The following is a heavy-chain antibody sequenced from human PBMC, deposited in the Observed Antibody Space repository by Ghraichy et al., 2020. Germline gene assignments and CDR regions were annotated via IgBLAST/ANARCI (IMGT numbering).Heavy chain of an antibody. J-gene: IGHJ2*01. CDR2: IYYSGST. CDR1: GGSISSSSYY. CDR3: ARLGEYYYGSGSLMALNWYFDL. D-gene: IGHD3-10*01. Sequence: GSLRLSCTVSGGSISSSSYYWGWIRQPPGKGLEWIGSIYYSGSTYYNPSLKSRVTISVDTSKNQFSLKLSSVTAADTAVYYCARLGEYYYGSGSLMALNWYFDLWGRGTLVTVSA. V-gene: IGHV4-39*01.